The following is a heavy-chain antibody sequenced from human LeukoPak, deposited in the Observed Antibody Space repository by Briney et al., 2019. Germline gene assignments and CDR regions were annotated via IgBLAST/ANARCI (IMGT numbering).Heavy chain of an antibody. CDR1: GGSISSYY. CDR2: IYYSGST. Sequence: SETLSLTCTVSGGSISSYYWSWIRQPPGKGLEWIGYIYYSGSTNYNPSLKSRATISVDTSKNQFSLKLSSVTAADTAVYYCARASSGWYVDWFDPWGQGTLVTVSS. J-gene: IGHJ5*02. V-gene: IGHV4-59*01. D-gene: IGHD6-19*01. CDR3: ARASSGWYVDWFDP.